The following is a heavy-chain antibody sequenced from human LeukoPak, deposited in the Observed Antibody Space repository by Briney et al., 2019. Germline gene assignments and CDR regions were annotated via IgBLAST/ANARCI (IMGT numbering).Heavy chain of an antibody. Sequence: PGGSLRLSCAASGFTFSSYWMSWVRQAPGKGLEWVANIKQDGSEKYYVDSVKGRFTISRDNAKNSLYLQMNSLRAEDTAVYYCAKSPRRSRDSGLDPWGQGTLVTVSS. CDR2: IKQDGSEK. CDR3: AKSPRRSRDSGLDP. CDR1: GFTFSSYW. V-gene: IGHV3-7*03. J-gene: IGHJ5*02. D-gene: IGHD1-26*01.